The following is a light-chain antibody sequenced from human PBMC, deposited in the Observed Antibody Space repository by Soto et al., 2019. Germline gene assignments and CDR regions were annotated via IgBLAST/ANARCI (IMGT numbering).Light chain of an antibody. CDR3: QQYSNYPWT. J-gene: IGKJ1*01. CDR2: KAS. V-gene: IGKV1-5*03. CDR1: QSINSW. Sequence: DIQMTQSPSTLSAYVGDRVTITCRASQSINSWLAWYQHKPGTAPKLLISKASSLESGVPLRFSGSASGTEFPLTISSLQPDDFATYYCQQYSNYPWTFGHGTKVEIK.